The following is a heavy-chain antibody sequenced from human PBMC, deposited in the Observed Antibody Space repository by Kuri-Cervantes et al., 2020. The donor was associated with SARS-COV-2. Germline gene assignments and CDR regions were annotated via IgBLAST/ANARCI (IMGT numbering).Heavy chain of an antibody. Sequence: ASVKVSCKVCGYTLNELSMHWVRQAPGKGLEWMGGFDPEDGETIYAQKFQGRVTMTEDTSTDTAYMELSSLRSEDTAVYYCARDLGCSGGSCYEREFDWFDPWGQGTLVTVSS. V-gene: IGHV1-24*01. J-gene: IGHJ5*02. CDR1: GYTLNELS. CDR3: ARDLGCSGGSCYEREFDWFDP. D-gene: IGHD2-15*01. CDR2: FDPEDGET.